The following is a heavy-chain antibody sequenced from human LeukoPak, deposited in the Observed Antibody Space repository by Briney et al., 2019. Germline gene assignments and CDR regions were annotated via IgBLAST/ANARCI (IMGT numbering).Heavy chain of an antibody. V-gene: IGHV3-23*01. CDR3: ATTRDYYDTSGYTLLQD. CDR1: GFTFSSYA. J-gene: IGHJ1*01. Sequence: GGSLRLSCAASGFTFSSYALSWVRQAPGKGLEWVSGISGSGGSTHYADSVKGRFTISRDNSKNTLYLEMNSLRAEDTAMYYCATTRDYYDTSGYTLLQDWGQGTLVTVSS. CDR2: ISGSGGST. D-gene: IGHD3-22*01.